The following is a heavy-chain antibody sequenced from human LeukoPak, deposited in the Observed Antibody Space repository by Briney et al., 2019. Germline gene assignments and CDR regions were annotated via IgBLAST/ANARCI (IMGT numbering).Heavy chain of an antibody. CDR1: GDSISSGGYS. CDR3: ARVRWDVVGTTYWFDP. J-gene: IGHJ5*02. D-gene: IGHD3-22*01. CDR2: ISQSGNI. Sequence: SETLSRNCTVSGDSISSGGYSWSWIRQPPGKGLEWIGYIYHIGYISQSGNIYQNPSLKSRVTISLDTSRNQFSLKLSSVTAADTAVYYCARVRWDVVGTTYWFDPWGQGTLVTVSS. V-gene: IGHV4-30-2*01.